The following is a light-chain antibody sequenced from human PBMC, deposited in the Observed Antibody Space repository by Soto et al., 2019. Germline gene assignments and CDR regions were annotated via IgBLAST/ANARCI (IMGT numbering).Light chain of an antibody. CDR1: SSDVGSYSL. CDR2: EDI. J-gene: IGLJ1*01. CDR3: YTYAGGSTYL. Sequence: QSVLTQPASVSGSPGQSITISCTGTSSDVGSYSLLSWYQHHPGKAPKLIIYEDIKGPSGVSNRFSGSKSGNTASLRISGLQAEDEADYCCYTYAGGSTYLFGTGTKVTVL. V-gene: IGLV2-23*01.